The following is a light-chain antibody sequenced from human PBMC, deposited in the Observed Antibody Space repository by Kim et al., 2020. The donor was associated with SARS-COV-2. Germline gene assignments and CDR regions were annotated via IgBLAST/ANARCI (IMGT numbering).Light chain of an antibody. Sequence: ALGQTVKITCQGDSLRSYYASWYQQKPGQAPILVIYGRNNRPSGIPDRFSGSSSVNTASLTITGARAEDEADYYCNSRDSTGKRWVFGTGTKVTVL. J-gene: IGLJ1*01. CDR3: NSRDSTGKRWV. CDR2: GRN. V-gene: IGLV3-19*01. CDR1: SLRSYY.